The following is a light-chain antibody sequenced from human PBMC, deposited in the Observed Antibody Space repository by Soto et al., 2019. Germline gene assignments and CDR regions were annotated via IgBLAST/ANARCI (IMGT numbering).Light chain of an antibody. CDR2: GAF. J-gene: IGKJ1*01. V-gene: IGKV3-15*01. Sequence: EILMTQSPVTLSVSPGERVTLSCRASQSVSANLAWYQQKPGQAPSLLIYGAFTRATGVTARFSGAGSGTEFTLTISSLQSEDFALYYCQQYNDWPLTFGQGTKVEI. CDR1: QSVSAN. CDR3: QQYNDWPLT.